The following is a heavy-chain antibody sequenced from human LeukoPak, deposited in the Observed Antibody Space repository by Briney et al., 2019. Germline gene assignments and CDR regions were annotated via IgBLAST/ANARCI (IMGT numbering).Heavy chain of an antibody. Sequence: ASVKVSCKASGYTFTSYDINWVPQATGQGLEWMGWMNPNSGNTGYAQKFQARVTITRNTSISTAYMELSSLRSEATAVYYCATTGYCSSTSCSGTGNWFDPWGQGTLVTVSS. CDR1: GYTFTSYD. CDR3: ATTGYCSSTSCSGTGNWFDP. D-gene: IGHD2-2*01. J-gene: IGHJ5*02. CDR2: MNPNSGNT. V-gene: IGHV1-8*03.